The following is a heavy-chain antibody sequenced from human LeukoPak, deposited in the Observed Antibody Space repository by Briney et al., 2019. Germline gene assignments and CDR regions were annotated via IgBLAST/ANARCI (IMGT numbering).Heavy chain of an antibody. V-gene: IGHV1-18*04. CDR1: GYTFTSYG. J-gene: IGHJ5*02. CDR3: ARDVGGGYCSGGSCYPGANWFDP. D-gene: IGHD2-15*01. Sequence: GASVKVSCKASGYTFTSYGISRVRQAPGQGLEWMGWISAYNGNTNYAQKLQGRVTMTTDTSTSTAYMELRSLRSDDTAVYYCARDVGGGYCSGGSCYPGANWFDPWGQGTLVTVSS. CDR2: ISAYNGNT.